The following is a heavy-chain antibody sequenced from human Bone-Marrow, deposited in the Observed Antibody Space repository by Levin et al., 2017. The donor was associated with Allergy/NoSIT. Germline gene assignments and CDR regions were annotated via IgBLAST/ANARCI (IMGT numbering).Heavy chain of an antibody. CDR3: ASQIAWGY. CDR1: GFTFSNAW. Sequence: GGSLRLSCAASGFTFSNAWMHWVRQVPGKGLEWVSHISADGGIKNYADSVRGRFSISRDNAKNTLYLQMNSLRAEDTAIYYCASQIAWGYWGQGALVTVSS. J-gene: IGHJ4*02. V-gene: IGHV3-74*01. D-gene: IGHD1-26*01. CDR2: ISADGGIK.